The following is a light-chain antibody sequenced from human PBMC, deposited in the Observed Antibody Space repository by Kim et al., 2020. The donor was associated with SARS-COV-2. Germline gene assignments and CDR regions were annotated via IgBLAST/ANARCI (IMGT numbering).Light chain of an antibody. CDR2: KDS. CDR3: YSATDNNRV. Sequence: SMSPGQTAKITCSGDVLAKKYARWFQQKPCQAPVLLIYKDSERPSGIPERFSGSSSGTTVTLTISGALVEDDADYYCYSATDNNRVFGGGTQLTVL. CDR1: VLAKKY. J-gene: IGLJ3*02. V-gene: IGLV3-27*01.